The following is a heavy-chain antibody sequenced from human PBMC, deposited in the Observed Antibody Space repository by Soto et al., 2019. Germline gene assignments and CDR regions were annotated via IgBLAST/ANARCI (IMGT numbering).Heavy chain of an antibody. CDR2: IYSGGST. CDR1: GFTVSSNY. CDR3: ARAGYDSSGYYLPDY. V-gene: IGHV3-66*01. D-gene: IGHD3-22*01. J-gene: IGHJ4*02. Sequence: GGSLRLSCAASGFTVSSNYMSWVRQAPGKGLEWVSVIYSGGSTYYADSVKGRFTISRDNSKNTLYLQMNSLRAEDTAVYYCARAGYDSSGYYLPDYWGQGTLVTVSS.